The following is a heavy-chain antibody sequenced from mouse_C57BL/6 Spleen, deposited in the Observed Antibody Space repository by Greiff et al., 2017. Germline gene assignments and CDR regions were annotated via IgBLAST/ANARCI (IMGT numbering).Heavy chain of an antibody. D-gene: IGHD2-3*01. V-gene: IGHV1-81*01. Sequence: LEESGAELARPGASVKLSCKASGYTFTSYGISWVKQRTGQGLEWIGEIYPRSGNTYYNEKFKGKATLTADKSSSTAYMELRSLTSEDSAVYFCARWGDGYYYFDYWGQGTTLTVSS. CDR1: GYTFTSYG. CDR2: IYPRSGNT. J-gene: IGHJ2*01. CDR3: ARWGDGYYYFDY.